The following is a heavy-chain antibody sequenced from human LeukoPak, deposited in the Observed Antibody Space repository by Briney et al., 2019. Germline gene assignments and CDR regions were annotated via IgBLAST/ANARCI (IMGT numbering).Heavy chain of an antibody. CDR2: ISSSASSI. V-gene: IGHV3-48*03. CDR1: GFTLRSYK. CDR3: AREQWLLREYFDY. D-gene: IGHD6-19*01. J-gene: IGHJ4*02. Sequence: GGSLRLSCAASGFTLRSYKLNRARQPPGKGLDWISYISSSASSIYSADSVMDRLTITRDNDKNSMYLQMNSLRTEEKAVEYCAREQWLLREYFDYWGQGTLVTVSS.